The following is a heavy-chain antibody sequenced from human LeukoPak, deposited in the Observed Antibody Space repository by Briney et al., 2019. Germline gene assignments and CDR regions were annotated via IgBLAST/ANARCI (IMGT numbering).Heavy chain of an antibody. D-gene: IGHD1-26*01. Sequence: SETLSLTCTVSGGSISSYYWSWIRQPAGKGLEWIGRIYTSGSTNYNPSLKSRVTMSVDTSKNQFSLKLSSVTAADTAVYYCARGDLTRGSYRFDYWGQGTLVTVSS. CDR2: IYTSGST. CDR3: ARGDLTRGSYRFDY. V-gene: IGHV4-4*07. J-gene: IGHJ4*02. CDR1: GGSISSYY.